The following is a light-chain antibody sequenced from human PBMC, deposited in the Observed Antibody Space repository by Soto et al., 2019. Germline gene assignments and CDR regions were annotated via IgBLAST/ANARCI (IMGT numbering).Light chain of an antibody. Sequence: EIVLTQSPATLSVSPGERATLSCRASQSISSSYLAWYQQKPGQAPRLLIYGPSSRATGIPDRFSGSGSGTDFTLTINRLEPEDFAVYYCQQYDSSSRAFGQGTKVDIK. CDR1: QSISSSY. J-gene: IGKJ1*01. V-gene: IGKV3-20*01. CDR2: GPS. CDR3: QQYDSSSRA.